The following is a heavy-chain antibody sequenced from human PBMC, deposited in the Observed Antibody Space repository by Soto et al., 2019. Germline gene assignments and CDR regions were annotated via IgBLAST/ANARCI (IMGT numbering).Heavy chain of an antibody. V-gene: IGHV1-69*01. D-gene: IGHD2-21*01. CDR2: IIPTVGTT. CDR1: GGNFGIYA. Sequence: QVQLDQSGAEVKKPGSSVKVSCKPSGGNFGIYAITWGRQAPGQGLRWVGGIIPTVGTTHYAQRFEGRVCITEDESTGTVYMELRRRTSDDTAVYYCTRDVGDPFYNYDVAVLGQGTRVTVSS. J-gene: IGHJ6*02. CDR3: TRDVGDPFYNYDVAV.